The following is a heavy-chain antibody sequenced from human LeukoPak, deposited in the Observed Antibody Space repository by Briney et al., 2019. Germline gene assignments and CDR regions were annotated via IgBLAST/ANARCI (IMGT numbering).Heavy chain of an antibody. V-gene: IGHV3-74*01. CDR1: GFTFSSYG. Sequence: PGGSLRLSCAASGFTFSSYGMHWVRQAPGKGLVWVSRINTDGSSTSYADSVKGRFTISRDNAKNTLYLQMNSLRAEDTAVYYCARDLDTAMALDYWGQGTLVTVSS. CDR3: ARDLDTAMALDY. CDR2: INTDGSST. J-gene: IGHJ4*02. D-gene: IGHD5-18*01.